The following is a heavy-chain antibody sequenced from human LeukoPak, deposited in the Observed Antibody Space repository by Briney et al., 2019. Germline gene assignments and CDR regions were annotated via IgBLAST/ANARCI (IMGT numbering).Heavy chain of an antibody. CDR1: GFTFSTYA. D-gene: IGHD4-23*01. CDR2: ISYDGSNK. Sequence: GRTLRLSCAASGFTFSTYAMHWVRQAPGKGLELVAVISYDGSNKYYADSVKGRFTISRDNSKNTLYLQMNSLRAEDTAVYYCAARDYGGNSGIWGQGTMVTVSS. J-gene: IGHJ3*02. CDR3: AARDYGGNSGI. V-gene: IGHV3-30*03.